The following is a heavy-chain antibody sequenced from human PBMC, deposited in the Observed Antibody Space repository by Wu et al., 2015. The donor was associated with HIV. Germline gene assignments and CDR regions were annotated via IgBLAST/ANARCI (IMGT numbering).Heavy chain of an antibody. D-gene: IGHD5-24*01. J-gene: IGHJ4*02. CDR1: GGTFSTYA. V-gene: IGHV1-69*13. Sequence: QVHLVQSGAEVKKPGSSMKVSCKASGGTFSTYAINWVRQAPGQGLEWMGRIIPMYATPNYAPKFQGRVTITADESTNTAYMEVNSLRSEDTAVYYCARDRSVGGXAYNLGLVYWGQGTLVTVSS. CDR3: ARDRSVGGXAYNLGLVY. CDR2: IIPMYATP.